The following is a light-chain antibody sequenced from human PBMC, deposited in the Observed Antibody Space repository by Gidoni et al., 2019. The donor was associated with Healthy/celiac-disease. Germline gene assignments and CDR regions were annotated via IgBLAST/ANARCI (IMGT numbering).Light chain of an antibody. CDR3: QQYDNLPPLT. Sequence: DIQMTQSTSSLSASVGDRVTITCQASQDSSTYSTWYQPKPGKAPKLLTSDAYNLETGVPSRFSGRGSGIDFTFITRSLQPEDIATYYCQQYDNLPPLTFGGGTQVEIK. CDR2: DAY. CDR1: QDSSTY. J-gene: IGKJ4*01. V-gene: IGKV1-33*01.